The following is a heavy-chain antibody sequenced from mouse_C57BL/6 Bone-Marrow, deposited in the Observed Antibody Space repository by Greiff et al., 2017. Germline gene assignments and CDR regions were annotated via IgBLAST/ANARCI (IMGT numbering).Heavy chain of an antibody. J-gene: IGHJ4*01. CDR3: AREGYLYAMDY. CDR2: IFPGGGST. CDR1: GYTFTDYY. D-gene: IGHD2-2*01. V-gene: IGHV1-75*01. Sequence: QVQLQQSGPELVKPGASVKISCKASGYTFTDYYINWVKQRPGQGLEWIGWIFPGGGSTYYTEKFKGKATLTVDKSSSTSYMLRSSLTSEDSAVYCGAREGYLYAMDYWGQGTSVTVSA.